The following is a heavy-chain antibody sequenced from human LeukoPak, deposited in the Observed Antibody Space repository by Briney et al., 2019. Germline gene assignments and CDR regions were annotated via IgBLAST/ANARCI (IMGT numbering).Heavy chain of an antibody. V-gene: IGHV1-2*04. CDR2: INPNSGGT. D-gene: IGHD2-2*01. CDR1: GYTFTGYY. J-gene: IGHJ5*02. Sequence: ASVKVSCKASGYTFTGYYMHWVRQAPGQGLEWMGWINPNSGGTNYAQKFQGWVTMTRDTSISTAYMELSRLRSDDTAVYYCAREPLDIVVVPAATRNWFDPWGQGTLVTVSS. CDR3: AREPLDIVVVPAATRNWFDP.